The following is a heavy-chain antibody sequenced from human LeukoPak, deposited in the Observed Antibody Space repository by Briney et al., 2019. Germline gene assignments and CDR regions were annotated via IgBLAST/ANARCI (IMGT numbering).Heavy chain of an antibody. CDR3: ARSPLSTGYYS. CDR2: IYYSGST. J-gene: IGHJ4*02. Sequence: PSETLSLTCTVSGGSISPYYWSWIRQPPGKGLEWIACIYYSGSTKYNPSLKSRSTITLDMSRNQISLKLSSVTAADTAMYYCARSPLSTGYYSWGQGTLVTVSS. CDR1: GGSISPYY. V-gene: IGHV4-59*01. D-gene: IGHD3-9*01.